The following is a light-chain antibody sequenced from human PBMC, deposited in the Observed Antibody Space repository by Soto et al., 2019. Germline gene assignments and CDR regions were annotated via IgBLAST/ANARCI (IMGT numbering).Light chain of an antibody. V-gene: IGLV2-14*03. CDR3: SLFTTSGSHVV. Sequence: QSALTQPASVSGSPGQSITISCTGTSRDIGTYDYVSWHQQHPGKAPKLIIYDVAHRPSGVSPRFSGSKSGDTASLTISGLQAEDEADYYRSLFTTSGSHVVFGGGTKLTVL. J-gene: IGLJ2*01. CDR1: SRDIGTYDY. CDR2: DVA.